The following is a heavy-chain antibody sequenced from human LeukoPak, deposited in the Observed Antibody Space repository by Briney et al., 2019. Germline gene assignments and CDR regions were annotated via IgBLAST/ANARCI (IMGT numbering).Heavy chain of an antibody. Sequence: ASVKVSCKASGGTFSSYAISWVRQAPGQGLEWMGGIIPIFGTANYAQKFQGRVTITADESTSTAYMELSSLRSEDTAVYYCARECPGYYDSLYFDLWGRGTLVTVSS. D-gene: IGHD3-22*01. J-gene: IGHJ2*01. CDR1: GGTFSSYA. CDR3: ARECPGYYDSLYFDL. V-gene: IGHV1-69*13. CDR2: IIPIFGTA.